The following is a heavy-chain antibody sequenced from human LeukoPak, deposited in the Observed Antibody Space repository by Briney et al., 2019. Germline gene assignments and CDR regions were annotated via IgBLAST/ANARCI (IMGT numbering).Heavy chain of an antibody. D-gene: IGHD2-15*01. CDR2: IYYSGST. J-gene: IGHJ6*02. V-gene: IGHV4-38-2*02. CDR3: ARHLSLVGDYYYYGMDV. Sequence: SETLSLTCTVSGYSISSGYYWGWIRQPPGKGLEWIGYIYYSGSTNYNPSLKSRVTISVDTSKNQFSLKLTSVTAADTAVYYCARHLSLVGDYYYYGMDVWGQGTTVTVSS. CDR1: GYSISSGYY.